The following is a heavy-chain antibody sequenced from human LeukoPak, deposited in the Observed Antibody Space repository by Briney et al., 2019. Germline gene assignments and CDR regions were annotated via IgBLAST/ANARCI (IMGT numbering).Heavy chain of an antibody. CDR2: ISSSGST. Sequence: MASETLSLTCTVSGGSISSSSYYWGWIRQPAGKGLEWIGRISSSGSTNYNPSLKSRVTISVDTSKNQFSLKLSSVTAADTAVYFCARGPYSYDSSGAFDIWGQGTMVTVSS. V-gene: IGHV4-61*02. CDR1: GGSISSSSYY. CDR3: ARGPYSYDSSGAFDI. D-gene: IGHD3-22*01. J-gene: IGHJ3*02.